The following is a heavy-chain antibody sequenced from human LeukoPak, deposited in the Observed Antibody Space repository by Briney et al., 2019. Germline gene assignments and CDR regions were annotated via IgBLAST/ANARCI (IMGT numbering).Heavy chain of an antibody. Sequence: ASVKVSCKASGYSFTGYFIHWVRQAPRQGLEWMGCIDHNSGDTKYAQKFQGRVSMPRDTSTRTAYMELSRLRSDDTAVYFCARSGSTGYSLDYWGQGTLVTVSS. J-gene: IGHJ4*02. CDR3: ARSGSTGYSLDY. CDR2: IDHNSGDT. V-gene: IGHV1-2*02. CDR1: GYSFTGYF. D-gene: IGHD3-22*01.